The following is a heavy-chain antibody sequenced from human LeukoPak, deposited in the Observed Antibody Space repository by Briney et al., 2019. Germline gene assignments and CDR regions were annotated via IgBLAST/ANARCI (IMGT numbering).Heavy chain of an antibody. V-gene: IGHV3-21*01. D-gene: IGHD1-26*01. J-gene: IGHJ3*02. Sequence: PGGSLRLSCAASGFTFKTYTMHWVRQAPGMGLEWVSSISSSSSYIFYADSVKGRFTISRGNSKNTLYLQMNSLRAEDTAVYYCARGAYWELLGAFDIWGQGTMVTVSS. CDR2: ISSSSSYI. CDR1: GFTFKTYT. CDR3: ARGAYWELLGAFDI.